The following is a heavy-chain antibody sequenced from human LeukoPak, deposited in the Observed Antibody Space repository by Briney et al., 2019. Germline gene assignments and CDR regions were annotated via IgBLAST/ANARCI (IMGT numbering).Heavy chain of an antibody. V-gene: IGHV3-53*01. CDR3: ARDRLYSSSSEDY. Sequence: SGGSLRLSCAASGFTVSSNYMSWVRQAPGKGLVWVSVIYSGGSTYYADSVKGRFTISRDNSKHTLYLQMNSLRVEDTAVYYCARDRLYSSSSEDYWGQGTLVTVSS. CDR1: GFTVSSNY. CDR2: IYSGGST. D-gene: IGHD6-6*01. J-gene: IGHJ4*02.